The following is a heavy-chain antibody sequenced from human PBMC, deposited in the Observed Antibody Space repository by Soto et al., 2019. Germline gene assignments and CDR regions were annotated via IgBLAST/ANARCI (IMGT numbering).Heavy chain of an antibody. D-gene: IGHD3-22*01. Sequence: QVQLVESGGGVVQPGRSLRLSCAASGFTFSSYGMHWVRQAPGKGLEWVAVISYDGSNKYYADSVKGRFTISRDNSKNTLYLQMNSLRAEDTAVYYCAKERSYYYESSGYYKKTRLIDYWGQGTLVTVSS. CDR1: GFTFSSYG. CDR2: ISYDGSNK. V-gene: IGHV3-30*18. CDR3: AKERSYYYESSGYYKKTRLIDY. J-gene: IGHJ4*02.